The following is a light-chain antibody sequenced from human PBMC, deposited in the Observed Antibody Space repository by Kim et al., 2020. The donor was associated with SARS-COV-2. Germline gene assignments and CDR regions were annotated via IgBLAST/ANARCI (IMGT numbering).Light chain of an antibody. Sequence: GQEGTLSCSGTNTDLGSYTYFWVQQPPRNAPKLLIYRNNRRPSGVPDRFSGSKSGTSASLAISGRRSEDEADYYCGAWDDSMSGLVFGGGTQLTVL. CDR2: RNN. J-gene: IGLJ3*02. CDR1: NTDLGSYT. CDR3: GAWDDSMSGLV. V-gene: IGLV1-47*01.